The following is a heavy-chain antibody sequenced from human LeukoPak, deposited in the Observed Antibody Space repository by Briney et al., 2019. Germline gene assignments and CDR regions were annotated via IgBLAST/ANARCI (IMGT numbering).Heavy chain of an antibody. V-gene: IGHV3-20*04. CDR3: ARGNYGPGAFDI. Sequence: PGGSLRLSCTASGFTFGDYAMSWVRQAPGKGLEWVSGINWNGGSTGYADSVKGRFTISRDNSKNTLYLQMNSLRAEDAAVYYCARGNYGPGAFDIWGQGTMVTVSS. CDR1: GFTFGDYA. CDR2: INWNGGST. J-gene: IGHJ3*02. D-gene: IGHD3-10*01.